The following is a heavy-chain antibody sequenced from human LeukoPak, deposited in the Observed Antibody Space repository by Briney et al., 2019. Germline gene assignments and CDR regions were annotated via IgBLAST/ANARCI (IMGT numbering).Heavy chain of an antibody. CDR3: AKDHYYDSSAFDY. V-gene: IGHV3-21*01. J-gene: IGHJ4*02. D-gene: IGHD3-22*01. CDR2: ISSSSSYI. CDR1: GFTFSSYS. Sequence: PGGSLRLSCAASGFTFSSYSMNWVRQAPGKGLEWVSSISSSSSYIYYADSVKGRFTISRDNAKNSLYLQMNSLRAEDTAVYYCAKDHYYDSSAFDYWGQGTLVTVSS.